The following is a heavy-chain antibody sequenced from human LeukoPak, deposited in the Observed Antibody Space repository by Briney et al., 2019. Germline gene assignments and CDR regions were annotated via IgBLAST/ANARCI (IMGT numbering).Heavy chain of an antibody. J-gene: IGHJ4*02. CDR2: INPNSGGT. CDR3: ARGYYYDSSGYYKDFGY. Sequence: ASVKVSCKASGYTFTGYYMHWVRQAPGQGLEWMGWINPNSGGTNYAQKFQGRVTMTRDTSASTAYMELSSLRSEDMAVYYCARGYYYDSSGYYKDFGYWGQGTLVTVSS. CDR1: GYTFTGYY. D-gene: IGHD3-22*01. V-gene: IGHV1-2*02.